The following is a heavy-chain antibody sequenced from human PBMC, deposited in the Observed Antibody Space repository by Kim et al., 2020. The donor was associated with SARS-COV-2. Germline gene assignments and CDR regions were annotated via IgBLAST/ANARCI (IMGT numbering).Heavy chain of an antibody. J-gene: IGHJ6*03. CDR1: GFTFGDYA. Sequence: GGSLRLSCTASGFTFGDYAMSWVRQAPGKGLEWVGFISSNAYGGSTAYAASVQGSFTISSDDSKSIVYLHMNSLKTEATAVYYCTRGYCSSTSYQQQQLTAYCYYYMDVWGKGTTVTVSS. V-gene: IGHV3-49*04. D-gene: IGHD2-2*01. CDR2: ISSNAYGGST. CDR3: TRGYCSSTSYQQQQLTAYCYYYMDV.